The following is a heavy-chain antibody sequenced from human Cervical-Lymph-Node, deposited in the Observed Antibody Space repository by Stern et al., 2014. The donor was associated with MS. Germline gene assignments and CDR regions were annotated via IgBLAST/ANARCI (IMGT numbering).Heavy chain of an antibody. CDR2: INTKTGKP. Sequence: QVQLVQSGSELRKPGASINISCKASGYKFSHFAINWVRQAPGQGLEWMGWINTKTGKPAYAPDFTGRFVFSLDTSFYTASLQISSLQTDDTGIYYCARATQGGAADAFDLWGQGTMVAVSS. J-gene: IGHJ3*01. CDR1: GYKFSHFA. D-gene: IGHD1-26*01. CDR3: ARATQGGAADAFDL. V-gene: IGHV7-4-1*02.